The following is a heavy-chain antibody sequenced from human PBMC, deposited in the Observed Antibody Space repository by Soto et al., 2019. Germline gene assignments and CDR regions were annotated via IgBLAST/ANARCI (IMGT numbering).Heavy chain of an antibody. CDR3: ARDLHLVEMATITAFDY. V-gene: IGHV3-30-3*01. CDR1: GFTFSSYA. Sequence: QVQLVESGGGVVQPGRSLRLSCAASGFTFSSYAMHWVRQAPGKGLEWVAVISYDGSNKYYADSVKGRFTISRDNSKNTLYPQMNSLRAEDTAVYYCARDLHLVEMATITAFDYWGQGTLVTVSS. D-gene: IGHD5-12*01. CDR2: ISYDGSNK. J-gene: IGHJ4*02.